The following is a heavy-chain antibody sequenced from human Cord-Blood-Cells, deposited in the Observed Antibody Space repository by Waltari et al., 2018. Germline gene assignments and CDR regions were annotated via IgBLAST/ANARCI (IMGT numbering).Heavy chain of an antibody. V-gene: IGHV1-2*06. CDR1: GYTFTGYY. D-gene: IGHD2-2*01. J-gene: IGHJ4*02. Sequence: QVQLVQSGAEVKKPGASVKVSCKASGYTFTGYYMHWVRQAPGQGLGWMGRINPNSGGTNYAQKFQGRVTMTRDTSISTAYMELSRLRSDDTAVYYCARDFCSSTSCYDYWGQGTLVTVSS. CDR2: INPNSGGT. CDR3: ARDFCSSTSCYDY.